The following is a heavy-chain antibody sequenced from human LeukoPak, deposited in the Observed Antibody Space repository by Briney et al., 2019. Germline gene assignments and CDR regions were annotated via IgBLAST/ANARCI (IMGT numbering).Heavy chain of an antibody. D-gene: IGHD1-1*01. CDR3: ARLTNYYYMAV. CDR1: GCTFSSYA. J-gene: IGHJ6*03. Sequence: ASVKVSCKASGCTFSSYAIIWVRQAPGQGREGMGGIIPIFSTANYAQKFQGRVTITTDESTSTAYLELSSLRSEDTALYYCARLTNYYYMAVWGKGTTVTVSS. CDR2: IIPIFSTA. V-gene: IGHV1-69*05.